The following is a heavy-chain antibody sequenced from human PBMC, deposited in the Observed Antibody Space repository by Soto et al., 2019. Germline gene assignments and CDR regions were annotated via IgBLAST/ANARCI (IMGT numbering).Heavy chain of an antibody. V-gene: IGHV3-7*01. Sequence: EVQLVESGGGLVQPGGSLKLSCAASGFTFSSYLMSWVRQAPGKGLEWVANMNQDGSEIYYVDSVRGRFTISRDNAESSLYLQMNSLRAEDTAVYYCARGRSLLWFGEPRGQGTLVTVSS. D-gene: IGHD3-10*01. CDR2: MNQDGSEI. CDR1: GFTFSSYL. J-gene: IGHJ4*02. CDR3: ARGRSLLWFGEP.